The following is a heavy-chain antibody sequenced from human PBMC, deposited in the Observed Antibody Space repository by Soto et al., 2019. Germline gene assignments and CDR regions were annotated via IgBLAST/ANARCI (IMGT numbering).Heavy chain of an antibody. CDR1: GYTFTSYA. D-gene: IGHD6-13*01. J-gene: IGHJ6*02. V-gene: IGHV1-3*01. Sequence: ASVKVSCKASGYTFTSYAMHWVRQAPGQRLEWMGWINAGNGNTKYSQKFQGRVTITRDTSASTAYMELSSLRSEDTAVYYCARRIAAAVPYYYYYYGMDVWGQGTTVTVSS. CDR3: ARRIAAAVPYYYYYYGMDV. CDR2: INAGNGNT.